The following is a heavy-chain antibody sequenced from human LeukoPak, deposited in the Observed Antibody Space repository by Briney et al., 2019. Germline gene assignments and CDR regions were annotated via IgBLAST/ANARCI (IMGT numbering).Heavy chain of an antibody. CDR2: ISAYNGNT. V-gene: IGHV1-18*01. CDR1: GYTFTSYG. J-gene: IGHJ5*02. D-gene: IGHD6-6*01. CDR3: ARVRAARRERNWFDP. Sequence: ASVKVSCKASGYTFTSYGISWVRQAPGQGLEWMGWISAYNGNTNYAQRLQGRVTMTTDTSTSTAYMELRSLRSDDTAVYYCARVRAARRERNWFDPWGQGTLVTVPS.